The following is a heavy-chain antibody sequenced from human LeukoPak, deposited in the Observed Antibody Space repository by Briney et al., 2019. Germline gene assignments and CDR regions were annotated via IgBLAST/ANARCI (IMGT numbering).Heavy chain of an antibody. D-gene: IGHD2-15*01. Sequence: QPGGSLRLSCAASGFTLNSYTMNWVRQAPGKGLEWVSAMSSSDDGRYYAASVRGRFTISRDTSRSTLYLQMNSLRAEDAAVYYCAKAPVTSCRGAFCYPFDYWGQGTLVTVSS. CDR2: MSSSDDGR. J-gene: IGHJ4*02. CDR1: GFTLNSYT. CDR3: AKAPVTSCRGAFCYPFDY. V-gene: IGHV3-23*01.